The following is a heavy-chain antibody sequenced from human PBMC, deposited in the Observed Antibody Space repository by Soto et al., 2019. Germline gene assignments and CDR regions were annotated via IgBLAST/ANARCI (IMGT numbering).Heavy chain of an antibody. CDR3: AKDAYSSSSLALTVVDY. V-gene: IGHV3-30*18. Sequence: GGSLRLSCAASGFTFSSYGMHWVRQAPGKGLEWVAVISYDGSNKYYADSVKGRFTISRDNSKNTLYLQMNSLRAEDTAVYYCAKDAYSSSSLALTVVDYWGQGTQVTVSS. D-gene: IGHD6-6*01. CDR2: ISYDGSNK. CDR1: GFTFSSYG. J-gene: IGHJ4*02.